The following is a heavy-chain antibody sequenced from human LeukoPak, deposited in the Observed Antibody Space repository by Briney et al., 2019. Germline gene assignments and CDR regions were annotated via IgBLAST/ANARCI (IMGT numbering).Heavy chain of an antibody. V-gene: IGHV3-7*01. J-gene: IGHJ4*02. CDR1: GLSFSTYW. Sequence: GGSLRLSCAASGLSFSTYWMTWVRQAPGKGLEWVASIKQDGSEKYYVDSVKGRFTISRDNARNSLYLQMNNLRAEDTAVYYCARERGYSSSWYTFWGQGTLVTVSS. D-gene: IGHD6-13*01. CDR3: ARERGYSSSWYTF. CDR2: IKQDGSEK.